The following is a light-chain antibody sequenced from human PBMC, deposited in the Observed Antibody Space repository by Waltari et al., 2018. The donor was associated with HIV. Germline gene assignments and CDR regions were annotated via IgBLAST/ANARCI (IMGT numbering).Light chain of an antibody. Sequence: QSVLTQPPSVSAAPGQRITISCTRNGSNIGADYAVHWYKYVPGPAPEPLLFLSYDRTAGSRAPFSGSESGSATSPAMTGFRAEDEADDDCQSSDIRLSRASVFGGGTKLTVL. CDR1: GSNIGADYA. CDR2: LSY. CDR3: QSSDIRLSRASV. V-gene: IGLV1-40*01. J-gene: IGLJ2*01.